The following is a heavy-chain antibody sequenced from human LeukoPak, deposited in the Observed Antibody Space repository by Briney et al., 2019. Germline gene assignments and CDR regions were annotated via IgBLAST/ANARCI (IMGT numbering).Heavy chain of an antibody. V-gene: IGHV3-13*01. J-gene: IGHJ6*02. CDR3: AREGGGWTYYYYGMDV. Sequence: GGSLRLSCAASGFTFSSYDMHWVRQATGKGLEWVSAIGTAGDTYYPGSVKGRFTISRENAKNSLYLQMNSLRAGDTAVYYCAREGGGWTYYYYGMDVWGQGTTVTVSS. CDR2: IGTAGDT. D-gene: IGHD6-19*01. CDR1: GFTFSSYD.